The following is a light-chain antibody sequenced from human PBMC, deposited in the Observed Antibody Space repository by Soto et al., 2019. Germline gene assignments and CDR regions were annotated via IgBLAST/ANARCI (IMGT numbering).Light chain of an antibody. CDR1: QGISDY. J-gene: IGKJ1*01. Sequence: DIQMTQSPSSLSASVGDRVTITCRASQGISDYLAWYQQKPGKAPTLLIYAASTVAAWDQSRFRGGGSGKDFPLTSRRLPPEDVASDYCQIFNSAPQTFGPGSKVEIK. V-gene: IGKV1-27*01. CDR3: QIFNSAPQT. CDR2: AAS.